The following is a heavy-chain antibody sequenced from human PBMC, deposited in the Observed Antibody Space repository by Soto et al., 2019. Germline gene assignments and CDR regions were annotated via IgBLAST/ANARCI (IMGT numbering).Heavy chain of an antibody. D-gene: IGHD3-16*01. CDR3: ATPYYFNH. V-gene: IGHV3-21*06. J-gene: IGHJ1*01. CDR1: GFMFSAYT. Sequence: GGSLRLSCAASGFMFSAYTMNWVRQAPGKGLEWLSSISDDSSYIDYADSLRGRFTVSRDNARNSLYLQIDSLGVGDTAVYYCATPYYFNHWGPGXLVTVYS. CDR2: ISDDSSYI.